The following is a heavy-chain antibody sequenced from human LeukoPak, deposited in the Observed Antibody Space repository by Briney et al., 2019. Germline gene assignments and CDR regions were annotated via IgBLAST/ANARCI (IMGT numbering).Heavy chain of an antibody. D-gene: IGHD1-1*01. V-gene: IGHV4-39*01. CDR3: ARRAYSAAYWKHFDY. CDR2: IYYHENT. J-gene: IGHJ4*02. CDR1: GGSISSSSDY. Sequence: SETLTLTCAVSGGSISSSSDYWGWIPQAPGKGLEWIGSIYYHENTYYNSSLTSRVTISVDTSKTQSSLKLNSVTAADTAVYFCARRAYSAAYWKHFDYWGQGPLVTVSS.